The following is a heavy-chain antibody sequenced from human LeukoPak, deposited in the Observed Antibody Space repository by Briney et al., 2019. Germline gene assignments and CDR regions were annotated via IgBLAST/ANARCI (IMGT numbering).Heavy chain of an antibody. CDR2: TNPNSGNT. Sequence: ASVKVSCKASGYSFTNYDINWVRQAPGQGLEWMGWTNPNSGNTGYAQKFQGRVTITRNTSISTAYMELSSLRSEDTAVYYCARAAATLDYYYYMDVWGKGTTVTVSS. CDR3: ARAAATLDYYYYMDV. CDR1: GYSFTNYD. D-gene: IGHD1-26*01. J-gene: IGHJ6*03. V-gene: IGHV1-8*01.